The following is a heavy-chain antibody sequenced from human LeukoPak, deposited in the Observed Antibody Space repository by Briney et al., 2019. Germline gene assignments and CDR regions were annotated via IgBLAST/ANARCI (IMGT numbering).Heavy chain of an antibody. V-gene: IGHV4-59*08. CDR2: IYYSGST. J-gene: IGHJ6*02. CDR3: ARRAGSYYYGMDV. D-gene: IGHD3-10*01. CDR1: GGSISSYY. Sequence: PSEPLSLTCTVSGGSISSYYWSWIRPPPGKGLEWIGYIYYSGSTNYNPSLKSRVTMSVDTSKNQFSLKLSSVTAADTAVYYCARRAGSYYYGMDVWGQGTTVTVSS.